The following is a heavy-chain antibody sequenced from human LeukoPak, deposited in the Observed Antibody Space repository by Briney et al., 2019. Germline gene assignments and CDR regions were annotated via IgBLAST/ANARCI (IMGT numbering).Heavy chain of an antibody. CDR2: IYYSGST. D-gene: IGHD6-25*01. V-gene: IGHV4-39*01. CDR3: ARQSTIAAARIDP. Sequence: SETLSLTCTVSGGPISDSNYYWGWIRQPPGRGLEWIGNIYYSGSTYYSPSLKSRVTVSVDTSKNQFSLKLSSVTAADTAVYYCARQSTIAAARIDPWGQGTLVTVSS. J-gene: IGHJ5*02. CDR1: GGPISDSNYY.